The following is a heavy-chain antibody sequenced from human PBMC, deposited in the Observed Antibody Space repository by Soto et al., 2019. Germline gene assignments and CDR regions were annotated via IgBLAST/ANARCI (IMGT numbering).Heavy chain of an antibody. Sequence: GGSLRLSCAASGFTFSLYVMIWVRQAPGKGLQWVSSISGDSSFIFYADSLKGRFTISRDNAKDSLFLQLDSLRAEDTGIYYCVRARATDSRPDYWGQGTLVTVSS. D-gene: IGHD5-18*01. V-gene: IGHV3-21*01. CDR1: GFTFSLYV. J-gene: IGHJ4*02. CDR3: VRARATDSRPDY. CDR2: ISGDSSFI.